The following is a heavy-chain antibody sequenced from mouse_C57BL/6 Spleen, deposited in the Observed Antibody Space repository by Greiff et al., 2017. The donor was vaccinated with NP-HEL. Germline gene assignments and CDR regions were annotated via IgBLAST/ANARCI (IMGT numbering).Heavy chain of an antibody. V-gene: IGHV1-62-2*01. D-gene: IGHD1-1*01. Sequence: QVQLQQSGAELVKPGASVKLSCKASGYTFTEYTIHWVKQRSGQGLEWIGWFYPGSGSIKYNEKFKDKATLTADKSSSTVYMELSRLTSEDSAVYFGARHEDPYGSSYEKWYFDVWGTGTTVTVSS. CDR2: FYPGSGSI. J-gene: IGHJ1*03. CDR3: ARHEDPYGSSYEKWYFDV. CDR1: GYTFTEYT.